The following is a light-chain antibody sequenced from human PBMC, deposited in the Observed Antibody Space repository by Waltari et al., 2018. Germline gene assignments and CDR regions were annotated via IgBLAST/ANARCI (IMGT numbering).Light chain of an antibody. CDR1: QSVLYSSNNKNY. Sequence: DIVMTQSPDSLAVSLGERATINCKSSQSVLYSSNNKNYLAWYQQKPGQPPKLLICWASTRASGVPDRFSGSGSGTDFTLTISSLQAEDVAVYYCQQYYGTPCTFGGGTKVEMK. CDR3: QQYYGTPCT. J-gene: IGKJ4*01. V-gene: IGKV4-1*01. CDR2: WAS.